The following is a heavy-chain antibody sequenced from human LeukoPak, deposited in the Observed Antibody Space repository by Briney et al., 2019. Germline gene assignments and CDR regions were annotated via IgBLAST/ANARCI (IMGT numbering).Heavy chain of an antibody. D-gene: IGHD1-26*01. CDR1: RGTFSNYA. Sequence: ASVKVSCKASRGTFSNYAISWVRQAPGQGLEWMGGIIPIFGTANYAQKLQGRVTITADESTSTAYMELSSLRSEDTAVYYCARESGATENWYFDLWGRGTLVTVSS. CDR3: ARESGATENWYFDL. CDR2: IIPIFGTA. V-gene: IGHV1-69*13. J-gene: IGHJ2*01.